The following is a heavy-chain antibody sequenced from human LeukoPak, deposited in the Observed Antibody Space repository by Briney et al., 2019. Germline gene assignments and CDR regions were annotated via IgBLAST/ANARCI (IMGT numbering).Heavy chain of an antibody. J-gene: IGHJ6*03. CDR3: TSYYYDDNYFYYMDV. V-gene: IGHV3-21*01. D-gene: IGHD3-22*01. Sequence: GGSLRLSCAASGFTFSSYSMNWVRQAPGKGLEWVSSISGSSDYIYYADSVKGRFTISRDNAKKSLYLQMNSLRAEDTAVYYCTSYYYDDNYFYYMDVWGNGTTVTVSS. CDR1: GFTFSSYS. CDR2: ISGSSDYI.